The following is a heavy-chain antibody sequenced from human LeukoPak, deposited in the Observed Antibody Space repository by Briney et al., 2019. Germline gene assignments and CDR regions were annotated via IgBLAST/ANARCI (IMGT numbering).Heavy chain of an antibody. J-gene: IGHJ4*02. D-gene: IGHD6-13*01. CDR1: GFTFSSYA. Sequence: GGSLRLSCAASGFTFSSYAMHWVRQAPGKGLEWVALIGSDGNKKYYADSVKGRFSISRDNSNDTLYLQMNSLGVEDTAVYYCARGRYSSSWKDYWGQGTLVTVSS. CDR3: ARGRYSSSWKDY. V-gene: IGHV3-33*01. CDR2: IGSDGNKK.